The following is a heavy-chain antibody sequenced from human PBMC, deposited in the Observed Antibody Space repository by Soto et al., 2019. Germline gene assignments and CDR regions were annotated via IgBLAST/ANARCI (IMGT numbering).Heavy chain of an antibody. CDR2: IYYSGST. Sequence: QVQLQESGPGLVKPSETLSLTCTVSGGSVSSGSYYWSWIRQPPGKGLEWIGYIYYSGSTNYNPSLKSRVTISVDTSKNQFSLKLSSVTAADTAVYYCARDLIDYDFWSGKNWFDPWGQGTLVTVSS. D-gene: IGHD3-3*01. V-gene: IGHV4-61*01. CDR1: GGSVSSGSYY. CDR3: ARDLIDYDFWSGKNWFDP. J-gene: IGHJ5*02.